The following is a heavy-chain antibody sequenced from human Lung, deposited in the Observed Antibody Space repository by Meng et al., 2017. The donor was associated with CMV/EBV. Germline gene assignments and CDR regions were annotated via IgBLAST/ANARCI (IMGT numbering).Heavy chain of an antibody. CDR2: ISYDGSNK. Sequence: QVLLVESGGCVVHPGRSLRLSCAASGFTFSSYAMHWVRQAPGKGLEWVAVISYDGSNKYYADSVKGRFTISRDNSKNTLYLQMNSLRAEDTAVYYCARGQWHSLDYWGQGTLVTVSS. CDR3: ARGQWHSLDY. D-gene: IGHD6-19*01. J-gene: IGHJ4*02. CDR1: GFTFSSYA. V-gene: IGHV3-30-3*01.